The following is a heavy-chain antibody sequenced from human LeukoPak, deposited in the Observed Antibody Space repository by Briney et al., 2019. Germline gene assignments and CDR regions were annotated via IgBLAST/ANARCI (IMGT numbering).Heavy chain of an antibody. D-gene: IGHD2-21*02. J-gene: IGHJ4*02. CDR3: ARDDIVVVTAPLILDY. CDR2: INHSGST. Sequence: PSETLSLTCAVYGGSFSGYYWSWLRQPPGKGLEWIGEINHSGSTNYNPSLKSRVTISVDTSKNQFSLKLSSVTAADTAVYYCARDDIVVVTAPLILDYWGQGTLVTVSS. V-gene: IGHV4-34*01. CDR1: GGSFSGYY.